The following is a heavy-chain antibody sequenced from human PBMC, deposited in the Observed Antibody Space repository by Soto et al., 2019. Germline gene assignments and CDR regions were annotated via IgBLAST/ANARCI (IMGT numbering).Heavy chain of an antibody. CDR3: AKARGSSTPAPGSY. J-gene: IGHJ4*02. CDR2: ISGSSDST. Sequence: GGSLRLSCVASGFTFSSYAMSWVRQAPGKGLKWVSAISGSSDSTYYVDSVKGRFTISRDNSKNTLYLQMNSLRAEDTAIYYCAKARGSSTPAPGSYWGQGTLVTVSS. V-gene: IGHV3-23*01. CDR1: GFTFSSYA. D-gene: IGHD2-2*01.